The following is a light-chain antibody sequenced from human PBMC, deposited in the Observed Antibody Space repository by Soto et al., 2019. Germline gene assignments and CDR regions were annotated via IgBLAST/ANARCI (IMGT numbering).Light chain of an antibody. Sequence: QSALTQPASVSGSPGQSITISCTGTSSDVGSYNHVSWYQQYPGKAPKLLIYEDNKRPSGVSNRFSGSKSGNTASLSISGLQAEDEADYYCCSNAGAGTFVFGGGTKLTVL. V-gene: IGLV2-23*02. CDR2: EDN. CDR3: CSNAGAGTFV. J-gene: IGLJ2*01. CDR1: SSDVGSYNH.